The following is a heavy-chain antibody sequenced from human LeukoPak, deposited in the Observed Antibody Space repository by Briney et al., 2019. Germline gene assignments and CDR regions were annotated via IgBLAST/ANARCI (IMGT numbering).Heavy chain of an antibody. CDR3: ATSRDYSWYFDL. CDR2: ISSSTSYI. CDR1: GFSFSSYS. V-gene: IGHV3-21*01. J-gene: IGHJ2*01. D-gene: IGHD4-17*01. Sequence: GGSLRLSCAASGFSFSSYSMNWVRQAPGTGLEWASSISSSTSYIHYADSVRGRFTISRDNAKNSLYLQMNSLRAEDTAVYYCATSRDYSWYFDLWGRGTLVTVSS.